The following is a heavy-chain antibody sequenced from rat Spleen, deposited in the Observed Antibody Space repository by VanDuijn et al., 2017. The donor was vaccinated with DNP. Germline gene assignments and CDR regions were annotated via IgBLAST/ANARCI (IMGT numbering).Heavy chain of an antibody. CDR1: GIIFSDCD. V-gene: IGHV5-22*01. J-gene: IGHJ3*01. D-gene: IGHD1-10*01. CDR2: ISYEGSST. Sequence: VQQSGGGLVEPGRSMKLSCVASGIIFSDCDMAWVRQAPKKGLEWVASISYEGSSTYYRDSVKGRFTISRDNAKSTLYLQMDSLRSEDTATYYCAPTKGAYWGQGTLVTVSS. CDR3: APTKGAY.